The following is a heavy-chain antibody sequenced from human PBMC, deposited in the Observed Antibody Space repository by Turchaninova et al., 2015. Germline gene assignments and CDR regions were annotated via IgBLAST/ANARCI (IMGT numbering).Heavy chain of an antibody. CDR3: ARYYYDSSGYYYWYFDL. Sequence: QVTLRESGPALVKPTQTLTLTCTFPGFSLSTSGMCVSWLLQPPGKALEWLSLIDWDDDKYYSTSLKTRLTISKDTSKNQVVLTRTNMDPVDTATYYCARYYYDSSGYYYWYFDLWGRGTLVTVSS. D-gene: IGHD3-22*01. CDR2: IDWDDDK. V-gene: IGHV2-70*01. J-gene: IGHJ2*01. CDR1: GFSLSTSGMC.